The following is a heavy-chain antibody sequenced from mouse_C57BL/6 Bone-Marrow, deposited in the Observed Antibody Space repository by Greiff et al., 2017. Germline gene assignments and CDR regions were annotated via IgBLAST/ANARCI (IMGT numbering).Heavy chain of an antibody. CDR1: GFTFTDYY. V-gene: IGHV7-3*01. Sequence: EVKLQESGGGLVQPGGSLSLSCAASGFTFTDYYMSWVRQPPGKALEWLGFIRNKANGYTTEYSASVKGRFTISRDNSQSILYLQMNALRAEDSATYYCARFRSYYYGSLWYFDVWGTGTTVTVSS. J-gene: IGHJ1*03. CDR2: IRNKANGYTT. D-gene: IGHD1-1*01. CDR3: ARFRSYYYGSLWYFDV.